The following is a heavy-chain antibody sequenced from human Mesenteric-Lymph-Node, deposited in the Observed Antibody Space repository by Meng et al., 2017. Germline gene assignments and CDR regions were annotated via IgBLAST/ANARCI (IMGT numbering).Heavy chain of an antibody. CDR1: GDSVSSNSAA. J-gene: IGHJ4*02. V-gene: IGHV6-1*01. CDR3: ASWYFNY. CDR2: TCYRSKWYY. Sequence: QVRLQQSGPGLVEPSQTLSLTCPISGDSVSSNSAAWHWIRQSPSRGLEWPGMTCYRSKWYYDYAVSVKSRITINPDTSRNQFSLQLNSVTPEDTAVYYCASWYFNYWGQGTLVTVSS.